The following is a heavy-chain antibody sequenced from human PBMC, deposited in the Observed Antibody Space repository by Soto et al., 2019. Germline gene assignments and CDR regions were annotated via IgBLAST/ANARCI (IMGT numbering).Heavy chain of an antibody. V-gene: IGHV4-31*03. CDR1: GGSISSGGYY. D-gene: IGHD3-22*01. CDR2: LYYSGST. Sequence: PSETLSLTCTVSGGSISSGGYYWSWIRQHPGKGLEWIGYLYYSGSTYYNPSLKSRVTISVDTSKNQISLKLTSVTAADTAVYYCARLDPMLHDYDNSHHGPWGQGTLVTVSS. CDR3: ARLDPMLHDYDNSHHGP. J-gene: IGHJ5*02.